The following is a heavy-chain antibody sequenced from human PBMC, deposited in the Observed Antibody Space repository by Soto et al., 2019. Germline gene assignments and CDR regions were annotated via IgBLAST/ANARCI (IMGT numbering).Heavy chain of an antibody. CDR1: GDSVSSNTTA. Sequence: HVQLQQSGPGLVKPSQTLSLSCAISGDSVSSNTTAWNWIRQSPSRGLEWLGRTYYDSKWYTDYAESVKSRMTINSDTSKNHFILNLKSVTPEDTALYYCAGNYYGSGSYYSSFDYWGQGTLVTVSS. D-gene: IGHD3-10*01. J-gene: IGHJ4*02. V-gene: IGHV6-1*01. CDR2: TYYDSKWYT. CDR3: AGNYYGSGSYYSSFDY.